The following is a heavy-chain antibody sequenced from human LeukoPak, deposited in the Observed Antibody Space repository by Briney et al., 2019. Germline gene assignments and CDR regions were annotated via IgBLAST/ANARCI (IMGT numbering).Heavy chain of an antibody. CDR2: ISSSSSTI. D-gene: IGHD3-3*01. CDR3: ASGYDFWSGYFPFYFDY. J-gene: IGHJ4*02. CDR1: GFTFSSYS. Sequence: GGSLRLSFAASGFTFSSYSMKWVRPAPGKGLEWVSYISSSSSTIYYADSVKGRFTISRDNAKNSLYLQMNSLRAEDTAVYYCASGYDFWSGYFPFYFDYWGQGTLVTVSS. V-gene: IGHV3-48*01.